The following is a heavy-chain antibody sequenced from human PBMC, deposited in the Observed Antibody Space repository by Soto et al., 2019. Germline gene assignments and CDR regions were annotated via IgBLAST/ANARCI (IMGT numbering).Heavy chain of an antibody. CDR2: IYYSGST. Sequence: QVQLQESGPGLAKPSQTLSLTRTVSGGSISSGGYYWSWIRQHPGKGLEWIGYIYYSGSTYYNPSLKSRVTISVDTSKDQFSLKLSSVAAADTSVYYYADYDTHYGMDVWGQGTTGTGSS. J-gene: IGHJ6*02. CDR3: ADYDTHYGMDV. D-gene: IGHD3-22*01. V-gene: IGHV4-31*03. CDR1: GGSISSGGYY.